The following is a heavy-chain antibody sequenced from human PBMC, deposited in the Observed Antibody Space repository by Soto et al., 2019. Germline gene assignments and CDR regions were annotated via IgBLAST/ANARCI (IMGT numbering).Heavy chain of an antibody. D-gene: IGHD2-15*01. V-gene: IGHV1-69*02. Sequence: SVKVSCKASGGTFSSYTISWVRQAPGQGLEWMGRIIPILGIANYAQKFQGRVTITADKSTSTAYMELSSLRSEDTAVYYCARWGYCSGGSCYAMSALDLWDQGTLLTVSS. CDR1: GGTFSSYT. CDR2: IIPILGIA. J-gene: IGHJ3*01. CDR3: ARWGYCSGGSCYAMSALDL.